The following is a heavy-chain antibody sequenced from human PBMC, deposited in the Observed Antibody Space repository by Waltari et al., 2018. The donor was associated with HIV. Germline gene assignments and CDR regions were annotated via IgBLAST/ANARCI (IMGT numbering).Heavy chain of an antibody. D-gene: IGHD3-10*01. J-gene: IGHJ4*02. Sequence: QVQLQESGPGLVKSSQTLSLTCTVSGGSISSGNYQWNWIRQHPGKGLEWIGDIQHSGSTYYNPSLKSRVSISVNTSKNQFSLNLTSVTAADTAVYYCARVSDSYGTVFEYWGQGTLVSVSS. CDR3: ARVSDSYGTVFEY. V-gene: IGHV4-31*03. CDR2: IQHSGST. CDR1: GGSISSGNYQ.